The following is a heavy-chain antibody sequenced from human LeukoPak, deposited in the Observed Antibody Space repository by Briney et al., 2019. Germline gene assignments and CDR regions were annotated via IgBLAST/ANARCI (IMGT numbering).Heavy chain of an antibody. CDR1: GGSINNYY. CDR2: IYYNGGT. J-gene: IGHJ4*02. CDR3: ARQGKYMAAAGYPNFDY. Sequence: SETLSLTCTVSGGSINNYYWSWIRRPPGKGLEWIGYIYYNGGTNYNPSLKSRVTISVDTSKNQFSLKLTSVTAADTAVYYCARQGKYMAAAGYPNFDYWGQGTLVTVSS. D-gene: IGHD6-13*01. V-gene: IGHV4-59*08.